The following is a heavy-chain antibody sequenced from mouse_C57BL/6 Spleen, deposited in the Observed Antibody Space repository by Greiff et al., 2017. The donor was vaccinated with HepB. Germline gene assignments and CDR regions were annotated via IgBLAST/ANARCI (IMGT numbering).Heavy chain of an antibody. J-gene: IGHJ4*01. D-gene: IGHD1-1*01. V-gene: IGHV1-42*01. CDR1: GYSFTGYY. CDR2: INPSTGGT. Sequence: VQLQQSGPELVKPGASVKISCKASGYSFTGYYMNWVKQSPEKSLEWIGEINPSTGGTTYNQKFKAKATLTVDKSSSTAYMQLKSLTSEDSAVYYCARGGYYYGGDAMDYWGQGTSVTVSS. CDR3: ARGGYYYGGDAMDY.